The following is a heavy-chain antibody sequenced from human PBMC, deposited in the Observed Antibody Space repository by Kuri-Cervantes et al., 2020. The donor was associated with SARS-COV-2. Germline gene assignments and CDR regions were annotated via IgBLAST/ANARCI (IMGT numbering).Heavy chain of an antibody. Sequence: GESLKISCEVSGFLFSASAMHWVRQAPGKGLEWVAVISYDGSNKYYADSVKGRFTISRDNSKNTLYLQMNSLRAEDTAVYYCARDLSGWPVDYWGQGTLVTVSS. V-gene: IGHV3-30-3*01. CDR3: ARDLSGWPVDY. CDR1: GFLFSASA. CDR2: ISYDGSNK. D-gene: IGHD6-19*01. J-gene: IGHJ4*02.